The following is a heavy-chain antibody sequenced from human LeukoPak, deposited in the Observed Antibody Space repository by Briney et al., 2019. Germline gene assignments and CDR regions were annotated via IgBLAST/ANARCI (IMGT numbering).Heavy chain of an antibody. J-gene: IGHJ6*02. CDR1: GYTLTELS. V-gene: IGHV1-24*01. Sequence: ASVKVSCKVSGYTLTELSMHWVRQAPGKGLEWMGGFDPEDGETIYAQKFQGRVTMTEDTSTDTAYMELSSLRSEDTAVYYCATGGALRYFDWSPSHYYYYYGMDVWGQGTTVTVSS. CDR2: FDPEDGET. D-gene: IGHD3-9*01. CDR3: ATGGALRYFDWSPSHYYYYYGMDV.